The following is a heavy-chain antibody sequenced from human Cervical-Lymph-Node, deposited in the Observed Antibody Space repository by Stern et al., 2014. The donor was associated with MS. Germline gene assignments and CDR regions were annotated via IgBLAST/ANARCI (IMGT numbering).Heavy chain of an antibody. D-gene: IGHD3-22*01. Sequence: VQLVESGPEVKKPGTSVKVSCKASGFTFTSSAVQWVRQARGQRLEWIGWIVVCRGNTNYAQKFQERVTNTRDISTNTAYTRRSSLRSEDTSVYYCAARANYYDSPGDWFDPWGQGTLVTVSS. CDR1: GFTFTSSA. CDR2: IVVCRGNT. CDR3: AARANYYDSPGDWFDP. J-gene: IGHJ5*02. V-gene: IGHV1-58*01.